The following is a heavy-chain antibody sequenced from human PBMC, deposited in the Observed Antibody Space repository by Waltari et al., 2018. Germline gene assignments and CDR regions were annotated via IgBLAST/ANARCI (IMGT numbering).Heavy chain of an antibody. D-gene: IGHD6-19*01. J-gene: IGHJ4*02. CDR3: AKQVAGSGWYLG. CDR2: VNYGGTT. Sequence: QVRLQQWGAGLLKPSETLSLTCVVPGGSLSGYYWSWIRQPPGKGLEWIGEVNYGGTTNYNPSLKSRITVSIDTSNNQFSLNLNSVTAADTAVYYCAKQVAGSGWYLGWGQGTLVSVSS. CDR1: GGSLSGYY. V-gene: IGHV4-34*01.